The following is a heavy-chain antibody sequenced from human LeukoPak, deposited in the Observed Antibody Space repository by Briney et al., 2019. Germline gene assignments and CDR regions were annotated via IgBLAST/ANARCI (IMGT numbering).Heavy chain of an antibody. CDR1: GGSISSYY. CDR3: AREHCSGGSCYSDD. D-gene: IGHD2-15*01. CDR2: IYYRGST. V-gene: IGHV4-59*01. J-gene: IGHJ4*02. Sequence: SETLSLTCTVSGGSISSYYGSWLRQPPGKGLECIGYIYYRGSTNYNPSLKSRVTISVVTYKNQFSLKLSSVTAADTAVYYCAREHCSGGSCYSDDWGQGTLVTVSS.